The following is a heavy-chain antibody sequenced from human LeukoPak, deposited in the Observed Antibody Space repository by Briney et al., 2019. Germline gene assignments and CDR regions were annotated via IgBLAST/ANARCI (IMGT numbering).Heavy chain of an antibody. D-gene: IGHD1-26*01. CDR3: ARLRGTRWLLLYYYMDV. Sequence: PGGSLRLSCAASGFTFSSYWMHWVRQAPGKGLVWVSRINSDGSSTSYADSVKGRFTISRDNAKNTLYLQMNSLRAEDTAVYYCARLRGTRWLLLYYYMDVWGKGTTVTVSS. CDR1: GFTFSSYW. V-gene: IGHV3-74*01. J-gene: IGHJ6*03. CDR2: INSDGSST.